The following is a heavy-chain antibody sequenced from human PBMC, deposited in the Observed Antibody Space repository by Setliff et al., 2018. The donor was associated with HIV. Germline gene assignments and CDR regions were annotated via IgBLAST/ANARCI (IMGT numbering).Heavy chain of an antibody. V-gene: IGHV1-69*13. CDR2: IMPIFGKA. CDR3: AREWRTAMVKYYFDY. D-gene: IGHD5-18*01. J-gene: IGHJ4*02. CDR1: GYTFTRYG. Sequence: SVKVSCKASGYTFTRYGISWVRQAPGQGLEWMGGIMPIFGKANYAQKFQGRVTIIADASTSTVYMELSSLRSEDTAVYYCAREWRTAMVKYYFDYWGQGTLVTVSS.